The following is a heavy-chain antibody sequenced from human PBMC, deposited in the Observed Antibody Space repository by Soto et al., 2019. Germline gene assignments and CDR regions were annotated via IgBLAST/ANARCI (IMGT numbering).Heavy chain of an antibody. CDR3: ARKPLYSSGGYYSGMDV. V-gene: IGHV6-1*01. D-gene: IGHD6-19*01. J-gene: IGHJ6*02. CDR2: TYYRSKWYN. CDR1: GDSVSSNSAA. Sequence: SQTLSLTCAISGDSVSSNSAAWNWIRQSPSRGLEWLGRTYYRSKWYNDYAVSVKSRITINPDTSKNQFSLQLNSVTPEDTAVYYCARKPLYSSGGYYSGMDVWGQGTTVTVSS.